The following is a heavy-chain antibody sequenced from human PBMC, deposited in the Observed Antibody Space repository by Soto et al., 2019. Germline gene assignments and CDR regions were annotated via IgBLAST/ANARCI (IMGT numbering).Heavy chain of an antibody. CDR1: GISLSTSGVG. Sequence: SGPTLVNPTQTLTLTFTVSGISLSTSGVGVGWIRQPPGQALEWLALIYWDDEKSYSTTLKSRLTISKDTSKSQVVLTMTNMDPVDTSTYYCARSPAVRYSLDVWVQGTTVTVSS. J-gene: IGHJ6*02. D-gene: IGHD5-12*01. CDR2: IYWDDEK. V-gene: IGHV2-5*02. CDR3: ARSPAVRYSLDV.